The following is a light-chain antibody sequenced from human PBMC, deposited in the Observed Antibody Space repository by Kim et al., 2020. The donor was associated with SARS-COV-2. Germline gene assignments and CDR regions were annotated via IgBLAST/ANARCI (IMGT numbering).Light chain of an antibody. CDR3: QVWDSTNDHPV. CDR2: YDG. V-gene: IGLV3-21*04. Sequence: APEKTARITRGGNNSAAQTEHWYQQRPGQLPVRVIYYDGDRPSGIPERFSGSNSGNTATLTISRVEAGDEADYYCQVWDSTNDHPVFGGGTQLTVL. CDR1: NSAAQT. J-gene: IGLJ3*02.